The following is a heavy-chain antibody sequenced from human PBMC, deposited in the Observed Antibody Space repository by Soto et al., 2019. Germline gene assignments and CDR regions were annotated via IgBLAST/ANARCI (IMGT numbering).Heavy chain of an antibody. Sequence: SVKVSCKASGFTFTSSAVQWVRQARGQRLEWIGWIVVGSGNTNYAQKFQERVTITRDMSTSTAYMELSSLRSEDTAVYYCAAGWGYSYGSPYYYGMDVWSQGTTVTVSS. CDR1: GFTFTSSA. D-gene: IGHD5-18*01. CDR2: IVVGSGNT. CDR3: AAGWGYSYGSPYYYGMDV. V-gene: IGHV1-58*01. J-gene: IGHJ6*02.